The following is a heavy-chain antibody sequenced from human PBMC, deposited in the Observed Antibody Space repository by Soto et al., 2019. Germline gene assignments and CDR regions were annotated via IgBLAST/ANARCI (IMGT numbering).Heavy chain of an antibody. CDR2: IYPGDLDT. CDR3: AKEWFGEFAYYYYGMDV. V-gene: IGHV5-51*01. CDR1: GYSFTRYW. Sequence: GESLKISCKGSGYSFTRYWIGWVRQMPGKGLEWVGIIYPGDLDTRYSPSFRGQVTISADRSTSTAYLQWNSLRAEDTAVYYCAKEWFGEFAYYYYGMDVWGQGTTVTVSS. J-gene: IGHJ6*02. D-gene: IGHD3-10*01.